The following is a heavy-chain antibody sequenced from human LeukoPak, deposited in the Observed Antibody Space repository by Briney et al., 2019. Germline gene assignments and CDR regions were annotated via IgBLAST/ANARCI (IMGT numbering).Heavy chain of an antibody. CDR3: ASDFAF. V-gene: IGHV4-4*07. CDR2: IYTSGRT. Sequence: SETLSLTCTVSGGPMSSDYWSWIRQPAGKGLEWIGLIYTSGRTNYNPSLKSRVSMSVDTSKKQFSLTLSSVTAADTAIYYCASDFAFWGQGTQVTVPS. J-gene: IGHJ4*02. CDR1: GGPMSSDY.